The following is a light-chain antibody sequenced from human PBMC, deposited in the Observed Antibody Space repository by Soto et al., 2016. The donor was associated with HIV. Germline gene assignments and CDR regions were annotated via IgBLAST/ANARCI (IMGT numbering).Light chain of an antibody. J-gene: IGKJ4*01. Sequence: DIQMTQSPSSLSASVGDRVTITCRASQSISSYLNWYQQKPGKAPKLLIYAASSLQSGVPSRFSGSGSGTDFTLTINSLQPEDSATYYCQQSYHLPLATFGGGPRWR. CDR2: AAS. CDR3: QQSYHLPLAT. V-gene: IGKV1-39*01. CDR1: QSISSY.